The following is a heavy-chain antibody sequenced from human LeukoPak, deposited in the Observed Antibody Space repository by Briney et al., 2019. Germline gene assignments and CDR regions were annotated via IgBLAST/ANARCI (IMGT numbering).Heavy chain of an antibody. Sequence: ESGPTLVKPTQTLTLTCTFSGFSLSTSGVGVGWIRQPPGKALEWLALIYWDDDKRYSPSLKSRLTITKDTSKNQVVLTMTNMDPVDTATYYCEHRPSSDGYKWGTSLFDYWGQGTLVTVSS. J-gene: IGHJ4*02. D-gene: IGHD5-24*01. CDR2: IYWDDDK. CDR3: EHRPSSDGYKWGTSLFDY. CDR1: GFSLSTSGVG. V-gene: IGHV2-5*02.